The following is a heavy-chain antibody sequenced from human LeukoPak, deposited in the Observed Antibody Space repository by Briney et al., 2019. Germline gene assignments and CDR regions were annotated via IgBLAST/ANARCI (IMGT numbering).Heavy chain of an antibody. CDR3: ARALYNWNYYYYYYMDV. CDR2: INPNSGGT. CDR1: GYTFTGYY. V-gene: IGHV1-2*02. J-gene: IGHJ6*03. Sequence: APVKVSCKASGYTFTGYYMHWVRQAPGQGLEWMGWINPNSGGTNYAQKFQGRVTMTRDTSISTAYMELSRLRSDDTAVYYCARALYNWNYYYYYYMDVWGKGTTVTVSS. D-gene: IGHD1-20*01.